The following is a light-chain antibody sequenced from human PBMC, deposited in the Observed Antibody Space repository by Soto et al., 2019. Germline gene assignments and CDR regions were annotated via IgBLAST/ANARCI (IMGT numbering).Light chain of an antibody. V-gene: IGKV1-8*01. Sequence: AIRMTQSPSSFSASTLYRVTITFLSSQGISSYLAWYQQKPGKAPKLLIYAASTLQSGVPSRFSGSGSGTDFTLTISCLQSEDFATYYCQQYYSYPSITFGQGTRLEIK. CDR3: QQYYSYPSIT. J-gene: IGKJ5*01. CDR1: QGISSY. CDR2: AAS.